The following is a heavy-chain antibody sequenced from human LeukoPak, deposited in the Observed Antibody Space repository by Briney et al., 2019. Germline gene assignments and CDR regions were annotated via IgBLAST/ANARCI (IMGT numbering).Heavy chain of an antibody. CDR3: ARTPWASVVVTAFDI. V-gene: IGHV4-59*01. Sequence: KSSETLSLTCTVSGGSISSYYWSWIRQPPGKGLEWIGYIYYSGSTNYNPSLKSRVTISVDTSKNQFSLKLSSVTAADTAVYYCARTPWASVVVTAFDIWGRGTMVTVSS. D-gene: IGHD2-21*02. J-gene: IGHJ3*02. CDR1: GGSISSYY. CDR2: IYYSGST.